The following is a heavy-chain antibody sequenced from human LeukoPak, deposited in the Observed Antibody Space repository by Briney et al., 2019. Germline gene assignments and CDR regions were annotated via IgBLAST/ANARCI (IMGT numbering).Heavy chain of an antibody. V-gene: IGHV3-9*01. CDR1: GFTFDDYA. Sequence: GGSLRLSCAASGFTFDDYAMHWVRQAPGKGLEWVSGISWNSGSIGYADSVKGRFTISRDNAKNSLYLQMNSLRAEDTALYYCAKGLVRGVIRPPWFDPWGQGTLVTVSS. D-gene: IGHD3-10*01. CDR2: ISWNSGSI. J-gene: IGHJ5*02. CDR3: AKGLVRGVIRPPWFDP.